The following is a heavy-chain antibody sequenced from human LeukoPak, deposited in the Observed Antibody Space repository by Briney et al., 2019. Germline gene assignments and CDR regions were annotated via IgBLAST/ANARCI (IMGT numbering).Heavy chain of an antibody. D-gene: IGHD6-19*01. CDR3: AKRAGYSSGWYYFDY. CDR2: ISGSGGST. CDR1: GFTFSSYA. Sequence: QTGGSLRLSCAASGFTFSSYAMSWVRQAPGKGLEWVSTISGSGGSTYYADSVKGRFTISRDNSKNTLYLQMNSLRAEDTAVYYCAKRAGYSSGWYYFDYWGQGTLVTVSS. V-gene: IGHV3-23*01. J-gene: IGHJ4*02.